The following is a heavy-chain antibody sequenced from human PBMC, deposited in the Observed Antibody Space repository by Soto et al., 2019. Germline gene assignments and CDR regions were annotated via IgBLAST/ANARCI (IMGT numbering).Heavy chain of an antibody. CDR2: INADNGNT. CDR3: ARVRSSGWYFDY. Sequence: ASVKVSCKASGYTFTSYAIHWVRQAPGQRLEWMGWINADNGNTKYSQNFQGRVTITRDTSASTAYMELSSLRSEDTAVYYCARVRSSGWYFDYWGQGTLVTVS. D-gene: IGHD6-19*01. CDR1: GYTFTSYA. J-gene: IGHJ4*02. V-gene: IGHV1-3*01.